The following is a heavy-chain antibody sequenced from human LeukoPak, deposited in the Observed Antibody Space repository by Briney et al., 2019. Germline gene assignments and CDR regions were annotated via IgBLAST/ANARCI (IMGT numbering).Heavy chain of an antibody. J-gene: IGHJ4*02. CDR1: GYTFTSYD. V-gene: IGHV1-8*03. Sequence: ASVKVSCKASGYTFTSYDINWVRQATGQGPEWMGWMNPNSGNTGYAQKFQGRVTITRNTSISTAYMELSSLRSEDTAVYYCARSSQWFGELFWGQGTLVTVSS. CDR2: MNPNSGNT. CDR3: ARSSQWFGELF. D-gene: IGHD3-10*01.